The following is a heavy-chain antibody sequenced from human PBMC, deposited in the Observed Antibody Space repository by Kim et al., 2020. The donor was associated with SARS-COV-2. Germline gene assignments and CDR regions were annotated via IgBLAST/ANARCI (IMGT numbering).Heavy chain of an antibody. CDR2: ISGSGDNT. V-gene: IGHV3-23*01. CDR1: GFIFSTDA. Sequence: GGSLRLSCAASGFIFSTDAMSWVRQAPGRGLEWVSAISGSGDNTYYADSVKGRFTISRDNSKNTLYLQMNSLRVEDTAVYHCAKKAVPPYFDYWGLGSPVTVSS. CDR3: AKKAVPPYFDY. D-gene: IGHD2-2*01. J-gene: IGHJ4*02.